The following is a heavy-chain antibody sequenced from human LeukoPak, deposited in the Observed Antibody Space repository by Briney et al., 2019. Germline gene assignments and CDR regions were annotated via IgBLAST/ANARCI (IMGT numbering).Heavy chain of an antibody. CDR2: IYYSGST. J-gene: IGHJ5*02. V-gene: IGHV4-59*01. Sequence: SETLSLTCTFSGGSISSYYWSWIRQPPGKGLEWIGYIYYSGSTNYNPSLKSRVTISVDTSKNQFSLKLSSVTAADTAVYYCAKAPPWFDPWGQGTLVTVSS. CDR3: AKAPPWFDP. CDR1: GGSISSYY.